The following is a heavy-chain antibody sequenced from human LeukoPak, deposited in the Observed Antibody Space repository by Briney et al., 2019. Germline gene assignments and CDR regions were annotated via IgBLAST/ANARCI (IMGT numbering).Heavy chain of an antibody. CDR1: GYTFTSYA. CDR2: INAGNGNT. V-gene: IGHV1-3*01. J-gene: IGHJ4*02. Sequence: ASVKVSCKASGYTFTSYAMHWVRQAPGQRLEWMGWINAGNGNTKYSQKFQGRVTITRDTSASTAYMELSSLRSEDTAVYYCARRQLRFLDIDYWGQGTLVTVSS. D-gene: IGHD3-3*01. CDR3: ARRQLRFLDIDY.